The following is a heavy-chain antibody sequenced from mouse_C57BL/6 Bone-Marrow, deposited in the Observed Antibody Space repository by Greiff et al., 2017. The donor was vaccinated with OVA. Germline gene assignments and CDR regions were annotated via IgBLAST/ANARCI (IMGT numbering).Heavy chain of an antibody. CDR3: ARGWLLFDY. D-gene: IGHD2-3*01. CDR1: GFTFSSYA. J-gene: IGHJ2*01. CDR2: ISDGGSYT. V-gene: IGHV5-4*01. Sequence: EVQLVESGGGLVKPGGSLKLSCAASGFTFSSYAMSWVRQTPEQRLEWVATISDGGSYTYYPDNVQGRFTISRDNAKNNLYLQMSHLKSEDTAMYYCARGWLLFDYWGQGTTLTVSS.